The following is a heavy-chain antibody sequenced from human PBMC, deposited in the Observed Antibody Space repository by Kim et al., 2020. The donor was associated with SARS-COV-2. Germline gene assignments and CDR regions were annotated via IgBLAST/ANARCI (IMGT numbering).Heavy chain of an antibody. CDR1: GYTLTAFP. CDR2: INTNTGNP. D-gene: IGHD2-21*01. Sequence: ASVKVSCKASGYTLTAFPMNWVRRAPGQGLEWMGWINTNTGNPTYAQGFTGRFVFSLDTSVSTAYLQISSLRAEDTAVYYCARSNWHIEHWGQGTLVTVS. CDR3: ARSNWHIEH. V-gene: IGHV7-4-1*02. J-gene: IGHJ4*02.